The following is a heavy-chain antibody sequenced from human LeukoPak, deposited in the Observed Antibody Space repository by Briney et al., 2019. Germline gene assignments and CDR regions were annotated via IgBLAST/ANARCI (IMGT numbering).Heavy chain of an antibody. CDR2: ISSEGSST. CDR3: AREWALPGAYYMDV. D-gene: IGHD1-26*01. Sequence: GGSLRLSCAASGFTFRTDWMHWVRQVPGKGLGLVSRISSEGSSTIYADSEKGRFTISRDNANNTLYLQMNSLRGEDTAVYYCAREWALPGAYYMDVWGKGTTVTVSS. J-gene: IGHJ6*03. CDR1: GFTFRTDW. V-gene: IGHV3-74*01.